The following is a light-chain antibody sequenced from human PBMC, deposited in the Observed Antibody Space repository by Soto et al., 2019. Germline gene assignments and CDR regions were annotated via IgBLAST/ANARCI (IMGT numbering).Light chain of an antibody. CDR2: EVS. CDR1: SSDVGGYNY. CDR3: SSYAGSKGV. J-gene: IGLJ2*01. Sequence: QSALTQPPSASGSPGQSVTISCTGTSSDVGGYNYVSWYQQHPGKAPTLMIYEVSKRPSGVPDRFSGSKSGNTAPLTVSGLQAEDEADYYCSSYAGSKGVFGGGTKLTVL. V-gene: IGLV2-8*01.